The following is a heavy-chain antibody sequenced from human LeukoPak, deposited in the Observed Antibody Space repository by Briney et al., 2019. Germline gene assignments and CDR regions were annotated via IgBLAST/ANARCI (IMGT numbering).Heavy chain of an antibody. J-gene: IGHJ4*02. CDR3: ARDMGSGSLHY. CDR1: GYTFTTYA. V-gene: IGHV1-3*04. CDR2: INTGNGDT. D-gene: IGHD1-26*01. Sequence: ASVKVSCKVSGYTFTTYAIHWVRQAPGQRLEWLGWINTGNGDTRYSQTFQGRVTITRDTSASTAYMELSSLRPEDTAVYYCARDMGSGSLHYWGQGTLVTVSS.